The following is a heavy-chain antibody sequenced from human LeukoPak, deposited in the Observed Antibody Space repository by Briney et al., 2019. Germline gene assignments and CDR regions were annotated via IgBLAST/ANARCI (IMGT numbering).Heavy chain of an antibody. J-gene: IGHJ6*03. CDR1: GGSISSGSYY. D-gene: IGHD3-10*01. CDR2: IYYSGST. V-gene: IGHV4-39*01. Sequence: SETLSLTCTVSGGSISSGSYYWGWIRQPPGKGLEWIGSIYYSGSTYYNPSLKSRVTISVDTSKNQFSLKLSSVTAADTAVYYCARQEKHAPWFGSYMDVWGKGTTVTTSS. CDR3: ARQEKHAPWFGSYMDV.